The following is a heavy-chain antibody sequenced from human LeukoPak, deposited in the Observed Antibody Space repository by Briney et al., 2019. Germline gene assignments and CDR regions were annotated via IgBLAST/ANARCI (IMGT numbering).Heavy chain of an antibody. CDR3: GRELLPHYYYGMDV. CDR1: GYTFTGYY. V-gene: IGHV1-2*02. CDR2: INPNSGST. J-gene: IGHJ6*02. Sequence: ASVKVSCKASGYTFTGYYMHWVRQAPGQGLEWMGWINPNSGSTNYAQKFQGRITMTRDTSISTAYMELSRLRSDDTAVYYCGRELLPHYYYGMDVWGQGTTVTVSS.